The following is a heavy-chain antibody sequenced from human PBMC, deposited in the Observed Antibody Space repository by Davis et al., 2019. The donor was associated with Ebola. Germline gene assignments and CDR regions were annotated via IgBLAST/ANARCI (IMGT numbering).Heavy chain of an antibody. Sequence: GESLKISCAASGFTFSSYSMNWVRQAPGKGLEWVSSISSSSSYIYYADSVKGRFTISRDNAKNSLYLQMNSLRAEDTAVYYCAREPNPPGSWTHFFGYWGQGTLVTVSS. CDR1: GFTFSSYS. CDR3: AREPNPPGSWTHFFGY. D-gene: IGHD2-15*01. V-gene: IGHV3-21*01. J-gene: IGHJ4*02. CDR2: ISSSSSYI.